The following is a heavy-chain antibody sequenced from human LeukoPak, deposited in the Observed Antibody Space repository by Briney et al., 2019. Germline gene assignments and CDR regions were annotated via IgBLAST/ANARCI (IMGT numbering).Heavy chain of an antibody. CDR3: ASERRYSSGRWDYYFDY. CDR2: INHSGGT. V-gene: IGHV4-34*01. D-gene: IGHD6-19*01. Sequence: SETLSLTCAVYGGSFSSYYWGWIRQPPWKGLEWIGEINHSGGTNYNPSLMSRVTISVDTPKNQFSLRLSSVTAADTAVYYCASERRYSSGRWDYYFDYWGQGALVTVSS. J-gene: IGHJ4*02. CDR1: GGSFSSYY.